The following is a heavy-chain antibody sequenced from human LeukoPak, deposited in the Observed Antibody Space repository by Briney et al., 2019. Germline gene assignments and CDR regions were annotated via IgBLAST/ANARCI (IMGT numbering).Heavy chain of an antibody. CDR3: ARISANHAFDI. CDR2: ISYDGSNK. J-gene: IGHJ3*02. V-gene: IGHV3-30-3*01. Sequence: GRSLRLSCAASGFTFSSYAMHWVRQAPGKGLEWVAVISYDGSNKYYADSVKGRFTISRDNSKNTLYLQMNSLRAEDTAVYYCARISANHAFDIWGQGTMVTVSS. CDR1: GFTFSSYA. D-gene: IGHD1-26*01.